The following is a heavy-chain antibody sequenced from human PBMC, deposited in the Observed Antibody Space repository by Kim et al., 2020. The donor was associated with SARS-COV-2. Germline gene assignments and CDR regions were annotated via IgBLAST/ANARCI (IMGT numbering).Heavy chain of an antibody. V-gene: IGHV3-9*01. CDR1: GFTFDDYA. CDR2: ISWNSGSI. CDR3: AKDIRQQQLVEGSGAFDI. J-gene: IGHJ3*02. D-gene: IGHD6-13*01. Sequence: GGSLRLSCAASGFTFDDYAMHWVRQDPGKGLEWVSGISWNSGSIGYADSVKGRFTISRDNAKNSLYLQMNSLRAEDTALYYCAKDIRQQQLVEGSGAFDIWGQGTMVTVSS.